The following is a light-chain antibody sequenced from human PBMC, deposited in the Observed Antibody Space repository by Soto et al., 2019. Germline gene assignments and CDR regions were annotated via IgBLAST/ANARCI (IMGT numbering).Light chain of an antibody. Sequence: QSVLTQPPSVSGAPGQRVTISCTGSSSNIGAGYDVHWYQQLPGTAPKLLIYGNSNRPSGVPDRFSGSKSGTSASLAITGLQAEDEADYYRQSYDSSCVFGTGTKVTVL. CDR3: QSYDSSCV. V-gene: IGLV1-40*01. CDR1: SSNIGAGYD. J-gene: IGLJ1*01. CDR2: GNS.